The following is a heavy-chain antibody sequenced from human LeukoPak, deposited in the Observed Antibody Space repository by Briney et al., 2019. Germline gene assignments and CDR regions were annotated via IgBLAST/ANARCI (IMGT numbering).Heavy chain of an antibody. Sequence: GGSLRLSCAASGFTVSSNYMSWVRQAPGEGLEWVSVIYSGGSTYYADSVKGRFTISRDNSKNTLYLQMNSLRAEDTAVYYCAREEPGDNSALGDWGQGTLVTVSS. CDR1: GFTVSSNY. V-gene: IGHV3-53*01. CDR2: IYSGGST. CDR3: AREEPGDNSALGD. J-gene: IGHJ4*02. D-gene: IGHD4-23*01.